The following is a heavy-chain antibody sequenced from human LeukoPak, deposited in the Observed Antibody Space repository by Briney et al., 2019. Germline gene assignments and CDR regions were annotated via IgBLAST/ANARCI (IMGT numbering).Heavy chain of an antibody. Sequence: GGSLRLSCAASGFTFSSYWMHWVRQAPGKGLVWVSRINSDGSSTSYADSVKGRFTISRDNAKNTLYLQMNSLRAEDTAVYYCARRRGVTFGDFDYWGQGTLVTVSS. CDR1: GFTFSSYW. J-gene: IGHJ4*02. CDR2: INSDGSST. CDR3: ARRRGVTFGDFDY. D-gene: IGHD2-21*02. V-gene: IGHV3-74*01.